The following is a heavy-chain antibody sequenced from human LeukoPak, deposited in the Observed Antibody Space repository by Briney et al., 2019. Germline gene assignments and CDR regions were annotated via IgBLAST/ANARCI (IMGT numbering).Heavy chain of an antibody. CDR1: GGSLSSSSYY. V-gene: IGHV4-39*01. CDR3: ARLNHVYYKSVYIDY. D-gene: IGHD3-22*01. CDR2: IYYSGST. Sequence: SETLSLTCTVSGGSLSSSSYYWGWIRQPPGKGLEWIGSIYYSGSTYYNPSLKSRVTIFVDTSKNQFSLKLSSVTAADTAVYYCARLNHVYYKSVYIDYWGQGTLVTVSS. J-gene: IGHJ4*02.